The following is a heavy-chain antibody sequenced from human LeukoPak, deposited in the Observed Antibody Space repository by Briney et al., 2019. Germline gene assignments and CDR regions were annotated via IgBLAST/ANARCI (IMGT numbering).Heavy chain of an antibody. J-gene: IGHJ5*02. CDR3: AKDAVIAAAGFCWFDP. CDR2: IYTSGST. CDR1: GGSISSGSYY. V-gene: IGHV4-61*02. Sequence: SQTLSLTCTVSGGSISSGSYYWSWIRQPAGKGLEWIGRIYTSGSTNYNPSLKSRVTISVDTSKNQFSLKLSSVTAADTAVYYCAKDAVIAAAGFCWFDPWGQGTLVTVSS. D-gene: IGHD6-13*01.